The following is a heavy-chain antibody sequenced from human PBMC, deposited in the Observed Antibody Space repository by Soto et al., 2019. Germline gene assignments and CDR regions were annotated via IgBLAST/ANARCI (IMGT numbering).Heavy chain of an antibody. V-gene: IGHV4-59*12. CDR3: ARMGPRFQPHCLDY. Sequence: QVQLQESGPGLLKPSETLSLTCTVSGGSINTYYWSWIRQPPGKGLEWIGYIYHTGSTNYSPSLKSRVTISIDTSKNHFSLKLSSVTAADTALYYCARMGPRFQPHCLDYWGPGTMVTVSS. D-gene: IGHD2-21*02. CDR2: IYHTGST. CDR1: GGSINTYY. J-gene: IGHJ4*02.